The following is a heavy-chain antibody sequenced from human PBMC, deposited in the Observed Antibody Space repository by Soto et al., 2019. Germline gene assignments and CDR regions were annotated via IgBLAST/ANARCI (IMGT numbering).Heavy chain of an antibody. Sequence: GGSLRLSCAASGFTFSSYGMHWVRQAPGKGLEWVAVIWYDGSNKYYADSVKGRFTISRDNSKNTLYLQMNSLRAEDTAVYYCARDQGYDILTGVDYWGQGTLVTVSS. CDR3: ARDQGYDILTGVDY. CDR2: IWYDGSNK. CDR1: GFTFSSYG. V-gene: IGHV3-33*01. J-gene: IGHJ4*02. D-gene: IGHD3-9*01.